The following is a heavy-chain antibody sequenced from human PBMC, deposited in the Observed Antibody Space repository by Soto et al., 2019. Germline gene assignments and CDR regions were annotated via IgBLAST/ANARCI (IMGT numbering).Heavy chain of an antibody. V-gene: IGHV3-23*01. CDR3: AKGFTPGITMVRGGQRPKANNWFDP. D-gene: IGHD3-10*01. CDR2: ISGSGGST. J-gene: IGHJ5*02. Sequence: GGSLRLSCAASGFTFSSYAMSWVRQAPGKGLEWVSAISGSGGSTYYADSVKGRFTNSRDNSKNTLYLQMNSLRAEDTAVYYCAKGFTPGITMVRGGQRPKANNWFDPWGQGTLVTVSS. CDR1: GFTFSSYA.